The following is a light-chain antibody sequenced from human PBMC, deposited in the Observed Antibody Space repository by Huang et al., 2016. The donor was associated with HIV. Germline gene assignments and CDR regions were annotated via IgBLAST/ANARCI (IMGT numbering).Light chain of an antibody. CDR3: QQYGSSPIT. J-gene: IGKJ5*01. CDR2: DAS. V-gene: IGKV3-20*01. CDR1: QSVDSNY. Sequence: EIVLTQSPGTLSLSPGETATLSCRAGQSVDSNYLAWYQQTPGQAPRLLIHDASTRATGIPGRFSGSGSGTDFTLTISRLEPEDFAVYYCQQYGSSPITVGQGTRLEIK.